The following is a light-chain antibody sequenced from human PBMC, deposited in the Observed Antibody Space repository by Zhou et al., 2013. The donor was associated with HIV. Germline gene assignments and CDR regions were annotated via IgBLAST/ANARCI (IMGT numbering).Light chain of an antibody. CDR1: QSVSSN. CDR2: RAS. Sequence: EIVLTQSPGTLSLSPGERATLSCRASQSVSSNLAWYQQKPGQAPRLLIYRASSRATGIPDRFSGSGSGTDFTLTISRLEPEDFAVYYCQQYGSAPFTFGPGTKVDIK. J-gene: IGKJ3*01. CDR3: QQYGSAPFT. V-gene: IGKV3-20*01.